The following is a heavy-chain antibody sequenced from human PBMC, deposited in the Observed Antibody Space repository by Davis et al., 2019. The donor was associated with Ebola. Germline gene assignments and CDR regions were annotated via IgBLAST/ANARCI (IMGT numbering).Heavy chain of an antibody. CDR3: ARDGPNYDVDY. CDR1: GSTFSRYG. Sequence: PGGSLRPSCEALGSTFSRYGMHWVRQAPGKGLEWVAVIRFEATSQDYGKSVQGRFFISRDDSKNTLYLQMNSLRDADTAVYFCARDGPNYDVDYWGQGTLVTVSS. CDR2: IRFEATSQ. V-gene: IGHV3-33*01. J-gene: IGHJ4*02. D-gene: IGHD3-22*01.